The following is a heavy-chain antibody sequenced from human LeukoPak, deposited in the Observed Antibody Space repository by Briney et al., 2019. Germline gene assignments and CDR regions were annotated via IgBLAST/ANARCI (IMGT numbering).Heavy chain of an antibody. Sequence: PGGSLRLSCAASGFTFSRNNMIWVRQAPGKGLEWISYISFSSDMIYYADSVKGRFTISRDNAKNSLYLQMNSLRAEDTAVYYCARVPVASDGTCFDSWGQGTLVIVSS. V-gene: IGHV3-48*04. CDR3: ARVPVASDGTCFDS. CDR1: GFTFSRNN. CDR2: ISFSSDMI. D-gene: IGHD6-13*01. J-gene: IGHJ4*02.